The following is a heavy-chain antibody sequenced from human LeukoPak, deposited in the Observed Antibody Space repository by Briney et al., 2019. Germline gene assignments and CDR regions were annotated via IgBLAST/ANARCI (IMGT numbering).Heavy chain of an antibody. D-gene: IGHD6-19*01. V-gene: IGHV1-46*01. CDR3: ARGRGTQQWLVLAADY. J-gene: IGHJ4*02. CDR1: GYTFTSYY. CDR2: INPSGGST. Sequence: ASVKVSCEASGYTFTSYYMHWVRQAPGQGLEWMGIINPSGGSTSYAQKFQGRVTMTRDMSTSTVYMELSSLRSEDTAVYYCARGRGTQQWLVLAADYWGQGTLVTVSS.